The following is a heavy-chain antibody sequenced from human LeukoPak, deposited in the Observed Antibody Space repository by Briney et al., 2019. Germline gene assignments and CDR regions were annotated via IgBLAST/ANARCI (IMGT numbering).Heavy chain of an antibody. J-gene: IGHJ4*02. V-gene: IGHV4-61*02. CDR3: ARGVGYDDTLGSYYGFFDY. Sequence: PSETLSLTCTVSGGSISSGSYYWSWIRQPAGKGLEWIGRISTSGSTYYNPSLTSRVTISVDTSKNQFSLRLNSVTAADTAVYFCARGVGYDDTLGSYYGFFDYWGQGTLVAVSS. CDR1: GGSISSGSYY. CDR2: ISTSGST. D-gene: IGHD3-22*01.